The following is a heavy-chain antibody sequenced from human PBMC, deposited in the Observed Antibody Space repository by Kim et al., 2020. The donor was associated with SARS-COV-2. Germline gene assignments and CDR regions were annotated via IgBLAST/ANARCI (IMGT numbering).Heavy chain of an antibody. Sequence: SETMSLTCTVSGGSISSYYWSWIRQPPGKGLEWIGYIYYSGSTNYNPSLKSRVTISVDTSKNQFSLKLSSVTAADTAVYYCARDYSGSPPHYYGMDVWGQGTTVTVSS. V-gene: IGHV4-59*13. D-gene: IGHD1-26*01. CDR1: GGSISSYY. J-gene: IGHJ6*02. CDR2: IYYSGST. CDR3: ARDYSGSPPHYYGMDV.